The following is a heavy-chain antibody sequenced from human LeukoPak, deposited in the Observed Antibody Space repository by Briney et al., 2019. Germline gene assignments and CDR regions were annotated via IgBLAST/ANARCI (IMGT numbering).Heavy chain of an antibody. CDR3: ASRAVADPSREFDY. Sequence: ASVKVSCKASGYTFTSYYMHWVRQAPGQGLEWMGWINTNTGNPTYAQGFTGRFVFSLDTSVSTAYLQISSLKAEDTAVYYCASRAVADPSREFDYWGQGTLVTVSS. D-gene: IGHD6-19*01. CDR2: INTNTGNP. J-gene: IGHJ4*02. CDR1: GYTFTSYY. V-gene: IGHV7-4-1*02.